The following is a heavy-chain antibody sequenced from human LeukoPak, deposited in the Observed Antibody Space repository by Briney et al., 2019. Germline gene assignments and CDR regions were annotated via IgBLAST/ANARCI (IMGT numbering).Heavy chain of an antibody. V-gene: IGHV3-73*01. Sequence: GGSLRLSCAASGFTFSGSAMHWVRQASGPGMEWLGRIRSYADSYTTAYAASVKGRFIVSRDDSKNTAYLQMNRLKTEDTAVYYCRAAADLNDYWGQGPLVTVSS. CDR3: RAAADLNDY. J-gene: IGHJ4*02. CDR2: IRSYADSYTT. CDR1: GFTFSGSA. D-gene: IGHD6-13*01.